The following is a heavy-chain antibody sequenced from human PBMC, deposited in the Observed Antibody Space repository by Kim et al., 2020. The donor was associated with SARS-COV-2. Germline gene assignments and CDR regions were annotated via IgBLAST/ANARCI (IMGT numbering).Heavy chain of an antibody. Sequence: EKGRFTVSRDNAKNPLYRQMNSRRAEDTAVYYCAKDDAMVRGVTILLDPWGQGTLVTVSS. J-gene: IGHJ5*02. V-gene: IGHV3-23*01. CDR3: AKDDAMVRGVTILLDP. D-gene: IGHD3-10*01.